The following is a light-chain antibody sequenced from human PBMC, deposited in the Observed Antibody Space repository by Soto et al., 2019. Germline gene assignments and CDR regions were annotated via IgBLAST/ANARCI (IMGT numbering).Light chain of an antibody. CDR2: GDT. CDR1: SPNIGGNT. J-gene: IGLJ2*01. Sequence: QDVVTQPPSTSGTPRQRVTISCCGSSPNIGGNTVRWYQQVPGTAPKLLIHGDTLRPSGVPDRFSGSKSGTSASLAISGLLSEDEAEYYCATWDDSLNGVVFGGGTKVTVL. V-gene: IGLV1-44*01. CDR3: ATWDDSLNGVV.